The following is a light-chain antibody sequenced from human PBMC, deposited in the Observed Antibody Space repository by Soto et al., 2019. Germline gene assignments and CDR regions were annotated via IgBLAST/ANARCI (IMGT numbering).Light chain of an antibody. CDR2: ETS. CDR3: QPYGTSHRT. CDR1: QSFSSSY. Sequence: EIVLTQAPGTLSLSPGERATLSCRASQSFSSSYLAWYQQKPGQAPRLLIYETSSRATGIPDRFSGSASQTDFTLTISRLEHEDFEVYYCQPYGTSHRTFGPGTKV. V-gene: IGKV3-20*01. J-gene: IGKJ1*01.